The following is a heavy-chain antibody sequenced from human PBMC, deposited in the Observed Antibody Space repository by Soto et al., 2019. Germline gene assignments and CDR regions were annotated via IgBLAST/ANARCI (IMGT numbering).Heavy chain of an antibody. CDR3: AKVKDYDILPYPQFDP. CDR1: GGSISSGGYY. J-gene: IGHJ5*02. CDR2: IYYSGST. D-gene: IGHD3-9*01. V-gene: IGHV4-31*03. Sequence: SETLSLTCTVSGGSISSGGYYWSWIRQHPGKGLEWIGYIYYSGSTYYNPSLKSRVTISVDTSKNQFSLKLSPVTAADTAVYYCAKVKDYDILPYPQFDPWGQGTLVTVSS.